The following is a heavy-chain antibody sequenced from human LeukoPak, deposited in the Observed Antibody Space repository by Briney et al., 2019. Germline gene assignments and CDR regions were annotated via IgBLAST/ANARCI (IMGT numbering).Heavy chain of an antibody. CDR1: SDSISSGGYY. V-gene: IGHV4-31*03. D-gene: IGHD1-26*01. CDR3: ARDRPDTTSPTTVGRFDP. CDR2: IYSTGTT. J-gene: IGHJ5*02. Sequence: SETLSLTCSVSSDSISSGGYYWHWIRQHPEKGLEWIGYIYSTGTTYYNPSLTSRLTMSLDTSKNQFSLKVTSVTAADTAVYFCARDRPDTTSPTTVGRFDPWGQGTLVTVSS.